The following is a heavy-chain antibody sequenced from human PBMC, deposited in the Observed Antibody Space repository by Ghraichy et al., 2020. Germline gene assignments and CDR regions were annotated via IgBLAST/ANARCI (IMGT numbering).Heavy chain of an antibody. CDR2: ISSSSSYI. J-gene: IGHJ4*02. Sequence: AGSLRLSCAASGFTFSSYSMNWVRQAPGKGLEWVSSISSSSSYIYYADSVKGRFTISRDNAKNSLYLQMNSLRAEDTAVYYCARASDTAMVAIDYWGQGTLVTVSS. CDR1: GFTFSSYS. D-gene: IGHD5-18*01. CDR3: ARASDTAMVAIDY. V-gene: IGHV3-21*01.